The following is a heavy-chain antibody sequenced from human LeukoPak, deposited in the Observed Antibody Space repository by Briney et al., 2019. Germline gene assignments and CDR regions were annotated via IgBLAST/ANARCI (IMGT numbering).Heavy chain of an antibody. CDR2: MNPYSGKT. Sequence: ASVKVSCRASGYTFTTFDINWVRQAAGQGLEWMGWMNPYSGKTDYAQKFQGRVTITRNTSISTAYMELSSLRSEDTAVYYCAREGYNWNDPPRTNWFDPWGQGTLVIVSS. D-gene: IGHD1-1*01. CDR3: AREGYNWNDPPRTNWFDP. J-gene: IGHJ5*02. CDR1: GYTFTTFD. V-gene: IGHV1-8*03.